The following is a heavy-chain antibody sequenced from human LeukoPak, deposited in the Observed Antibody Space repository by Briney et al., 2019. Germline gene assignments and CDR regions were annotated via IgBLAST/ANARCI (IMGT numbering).Heavy chain of an antibody. CDR2: IYRGRT. CDR3: AGEGEYGDSYS. D-gene: IGHD2-21*02. J-gene: IGHJ5*02. CDR1: GDSISSGAFY. Sequence: PSETLSLTCAVSGDSISSGAFYWNWIRQAPGKGPEWIGNIYRGRTRFNPSLTSRVTISLGMSKSQVSLNLTSVTAADTAIYYCAGEGEYGDSYSWGQGTLVVVSA. V-gene: IGHV4-30-2*01.